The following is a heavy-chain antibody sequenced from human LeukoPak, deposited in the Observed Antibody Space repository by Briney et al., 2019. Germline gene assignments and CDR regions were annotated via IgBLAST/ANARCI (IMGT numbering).Heavy chain of an antibody. CDR1: SGVISSFY. Sequence: SETLSLTCSVSSGVISSFYWSWIRQPPGKGLECIGSMYYSGNAKYNPSLKSRVTISVDTSKNLFSLTLTSVTAADTAIYYCATLGGSFDYWGPGTRVAV. J-gene: IGHJ4*02. V-gene: IGHV4-59*08. CDR3: ATLGGSFDY. D-gene: IGHD3-16*01. CDR2: MYYSGNA.